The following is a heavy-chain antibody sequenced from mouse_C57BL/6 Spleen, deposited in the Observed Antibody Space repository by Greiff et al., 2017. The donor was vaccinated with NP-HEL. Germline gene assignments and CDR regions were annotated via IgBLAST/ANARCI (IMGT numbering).Heavy chain of an antibody. D-gene: IGHD1-1*01. CDR1: GYTFTSYW. J-gene: IGHJ4*01. CDR3: ARWYYGSSYRDYAMDY. Sequence: QVQLKESGAELVKPGASVKMSCKASGYTFTSYWITWVKQRPGQGLEWIGDIYPGSGSTNYNEKFKSKATLTVDTSSSTAYMQLSSLTSEDSAVYYCARWYYGSSYRDYAMDYWGQGTSVTVSS. CDR2: IYPGSGST. V-gene: IGHV1-55*01.